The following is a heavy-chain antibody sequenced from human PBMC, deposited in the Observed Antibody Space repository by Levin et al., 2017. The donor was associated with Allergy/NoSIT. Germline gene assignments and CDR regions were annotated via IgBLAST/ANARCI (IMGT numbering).Heavy chain of an antibody. CDR3: WIQLWGRAYFDY. V-gene: IGHV1-24*01. CDR2: FDPEDGET. J-gene: IGHJ4*02. D-gene: IGHD5-18*01. CDR1: GYTLTELS. Sequence: GESLKISCKVSGYTLTELSMHWVRQAPGKGLEWMGGFDPEDGETIYAQKFQGRVTMTEDTSTDTAYMELSSLRSEDTAVYYCWIQLWGRAYFDYWGQGTLVTVSS.